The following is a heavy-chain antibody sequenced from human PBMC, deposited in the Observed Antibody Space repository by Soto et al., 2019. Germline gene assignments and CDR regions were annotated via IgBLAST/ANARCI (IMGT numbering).Heavy chain of an antibody. D-gene: IGHD5-12*01. CDR2: IYYSGST. CDR3: ARHWDRGYRGYDSGYYYYYMDV. Sequence: PSETLSLTCTVSGGSISSSSYYWGWIRHPPGKKLEWIGSIYYSGSTYYNPSLKSRVTISVDTSQNQISLKLSSVTAADTAVYYCARHWDRGYRGYDSGYYYYYMDVWGKGTTVTVCS. V-gene: IGHV4-39*01. J-gene: IGHJ6*03. CDR1: GGSISSSSYY.